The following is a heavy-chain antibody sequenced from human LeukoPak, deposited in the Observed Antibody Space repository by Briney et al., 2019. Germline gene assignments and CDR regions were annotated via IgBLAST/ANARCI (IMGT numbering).Heavy chain of an antibody. CDR2: IYTSGNT. V-gene: IGHV4-4*07. Sequence: SETLSLTCTVSGGSISSYYWSWIRQPAGKGLEWIGRIYTSGNTNFNPSLKSRVTTPADTSKNQFSLKLSSVTAADTAVYYCVRDGGVGNRVDAFDIWGQGTMVTVSS. CDR1: GGSISSYY. CDR3: VRDGGVGNRVDAFDI. D-gene: IGHD3-16*01. J-gene: IGHJ3*02.